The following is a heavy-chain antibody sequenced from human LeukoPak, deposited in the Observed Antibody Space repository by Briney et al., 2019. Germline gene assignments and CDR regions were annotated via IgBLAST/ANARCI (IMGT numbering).Heavy chain of an antibody. CDR2: IKEDESEK. CDR3: ARIRVITPTYGMDV. D-gene: IGHD4-23*01. CDR1: GFTFSSYS. V-gene: IGHV3-7*01. Sequence: GGSLRLSCAASGFTFSSYSMNWVRQAPGKGLEWVANIKEDESEKYYVDSVKGRFTISRDNAKNSLYLQMNSLRAEDTAVYYCARIRVITPTYGMDVWGQGTTVTVSS. J-gene: IGHJ6*02.